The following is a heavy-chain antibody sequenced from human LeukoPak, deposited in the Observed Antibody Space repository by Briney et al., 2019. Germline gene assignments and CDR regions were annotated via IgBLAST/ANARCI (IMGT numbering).Heavy chain of an antibody. J-gene: IGHJ5*02. Sequence: PSETLSLTCTVSGGSISGSSYYWVWIRQPPGKGLERIGTIYYSGSTYYNPSLKSRVTISADTSKNQLSLKVRSVTAADTAVYYCARSSGVVIHNWFDPWGQGTLVTVSS. V-gene: IGHV4-39*01. CDR1: GGSISGSSYY. D-gene: IGHD3-3*01. CDR2: IYYSGST. CDR3: ARSSGVVIHNWFDP.